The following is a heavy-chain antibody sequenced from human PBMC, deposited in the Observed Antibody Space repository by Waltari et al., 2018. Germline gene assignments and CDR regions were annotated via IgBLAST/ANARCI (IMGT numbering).Heavy chain of an antibody. CDR3: ARDDADSSNFGGF. J-gene: IGHJ4*02. D-gene: IGHD6-13*01. CDR2: IYPYSGNT. Sequence: QLVQSGAEVKKPGASVKVSCKASGYIFSNYGITWVRKAPGQGLEWMGWIYPYSGNTKYEQSLEGRVTLTTDTSTPTAYMEIRSLRADATAIYYCARDDADSSNFGGFWGQGTLVTVSS. CDR1: GYIFSNYG. V-gene: IGHV1-18*01.